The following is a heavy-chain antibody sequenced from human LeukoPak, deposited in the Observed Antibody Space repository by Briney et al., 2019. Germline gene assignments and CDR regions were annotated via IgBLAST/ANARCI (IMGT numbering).Heavy chain of an antibody. CDR3: AREQRRLNSGSYYSNAFDI. Sequence: GGSLRLSCAASVFTFSSYDMHWVRQATGKGLEWVSAIGTAGDTYYPGSVKGRFTISRENAKNSLYLQMNSLRAGDTAVYYCAREQRRLNSGSYYSNAFDIWGQGTMVTVPS. CDR1: VFTFSSYD. CDR2: IGTAGDT. J-gene: IGHJ3*02. V-gene: IGHV3-13*01. D-gene: IGHD1-26*01.